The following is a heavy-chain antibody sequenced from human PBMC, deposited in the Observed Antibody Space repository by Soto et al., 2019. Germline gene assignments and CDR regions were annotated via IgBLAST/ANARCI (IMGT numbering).Heavy chain of an antibody. V-gene: IGHV5-51*01. D-gene: IGHD2-2*01. CDR2: IYPGDSDT. Sequence: PGESLKISCKGSGYSFTSYWIGWVRQMPGKGLEWMGIIYPGDSDTRYSPSFQGQVTISADKSISTAYLQWSSLKASDTAMYYCARQLGYCSSTSCYAEGLFDYWGQGTLVTVSS. J-gene: IGHJ4*02. CDR3: ARQLGYCSSTSCYAEGLFDY. CDR1: GYSFTSYW.